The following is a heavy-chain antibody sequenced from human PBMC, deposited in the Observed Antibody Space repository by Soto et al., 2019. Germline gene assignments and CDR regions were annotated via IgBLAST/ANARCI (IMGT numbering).Heavy chain of an antibody. Sequence: GESLKISCKGSGYSFTSYWIGWVRQMPGKGLEWMGIIYPGDSDTRYSPSFQGQVTIAADKSISPAYLQWSRLKASDTAMYYCARHGGYLVPAAIPGYWFDPWGQGTLVTVSS. D-gene: IGHD2-2*02. CDR2: IYPGDSDT. V-gene: IGHV5-51*01. CDR3: ARHGGYLVPAAIPGYWFDP. J-gene: IGHJ5*02. CDR1: GYSFTSYW.